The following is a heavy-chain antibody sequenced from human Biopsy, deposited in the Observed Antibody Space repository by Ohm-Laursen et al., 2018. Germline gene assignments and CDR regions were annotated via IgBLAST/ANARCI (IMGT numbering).Heavy chain of an antibody. Sequence: GSLRLSCTASGFSFSSYGMHWVRQAPGKGLEWVSYINSDASYIYYGVSVRGRFTISRDNAKNSVYLQMNSLRVEDTAVYYCARDDGFYARTSGMDVWGQGTTVTVSS. J-gene: IGHJ6*02. CDR3: ARDDGFYARTSGMDV. D-gene: IGHD2-8*01. CDR1: GFSFSSYG. V-gene: IGHV3-21*01. CDR2: INSDASYI.